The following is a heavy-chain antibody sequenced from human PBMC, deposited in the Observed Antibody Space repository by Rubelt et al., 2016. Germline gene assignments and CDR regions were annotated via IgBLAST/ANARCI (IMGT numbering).Heavy chain of an antibody. Sequence: QVHLVQSGAEVKKPGASVKVSCKASGGSFSSHGIVWVRQAPGQGLEWMGGIIPLTGMANYAQKFQGTVTITADKSTSTAYMEVTSLTSEDTAVFYCASRIAVAGGLDYWGQGTLVTVSS. CDR1: GGSFSSHG. J-gene: IGHJ4*02. CDR2: IIPLTGMA. CDR3: ASRIAVAGGLDY. V-gene: IGHV1-69*10. D-gene: IGHD6-19*01.